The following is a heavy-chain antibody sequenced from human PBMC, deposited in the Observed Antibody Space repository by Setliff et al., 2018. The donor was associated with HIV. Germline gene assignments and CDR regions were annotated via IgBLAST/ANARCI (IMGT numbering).Heavy chain of an antibody. D-gene: IGHD5-18*01. CDR3: ASAPRGYSYGYGGWFDP. CDR2: IYYSGST. Sequence: KPSETLSLTCTVSGGSISSGGYYWSWIRQHPGKGLEWIGYIYYSGSTYYNPSLKSRVTISVDTSKNQFSLKLSSVTAADTAVYYCASAPRGYSYGYGGWFDPWGQGTLVTVSS. J-gene: IGHJ5*02. V-gene: IGHV4-31*03. CDR1: GGSISSGGYY.